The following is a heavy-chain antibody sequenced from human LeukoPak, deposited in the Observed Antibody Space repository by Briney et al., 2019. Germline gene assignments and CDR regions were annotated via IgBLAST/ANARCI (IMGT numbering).Heavy chain of an antibody. CDR2: VTGSGANS. Sequence: GGSLRLSCAASGFPFSTYAMNWVRQAPGKGPEWVSAVTGSGANSYYADSVKGRFTVSRDNSKNTLYLQMNSLRAEDTAVYYCAKGRSDYDILTGYLTPFDYWGQGTLVTVSS. CDR1: GFPFSTYA. J-gene: IGHJ4*02. D-gene: IGHD3-9*01. CDR3: AKGRSDYDILTGYLTPFDY. V-gene: IGHV3-23*01.